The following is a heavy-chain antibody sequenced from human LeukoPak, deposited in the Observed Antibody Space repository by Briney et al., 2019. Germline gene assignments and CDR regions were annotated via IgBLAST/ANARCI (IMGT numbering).Heavy chain of an antibody. CDR3: ARHSSSGWYEGGFDY. Sequence: GESLRISCKGSGYSFTSYWIGWERQMPGKGLEWMGIIYPGDSDTRYSPSFQGQVTISADKSISTAYLQWSSLKASDTAMYYCARHSSSGWYEGGFDYWGQGTLVTVSS. CDR2: IYPGDSDT. J-gene: IGHJ4*02. CDR1: GYSFTSYW. D-gene: IGHD6-19*01. V-gene: IGHV5-51*01.